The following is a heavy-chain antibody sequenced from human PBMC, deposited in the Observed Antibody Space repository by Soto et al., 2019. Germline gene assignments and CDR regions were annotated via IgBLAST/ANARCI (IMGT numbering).Heavy chain of an antibody. CDR3: ARDAYYYGSGSYYKRYGMDV. D-gene: IGHD3-10*01. CDR1: GYTFTSYG. Sequence: ASVKVSCKASGYTFTSYGISWVRQAPGQGLEWMGWISAYNGSTNYAQKLQGRVTMTTDTSTSTAYMELRSLRSDDTAVYYCARDAYYYGSGSYYKRYGMDVWGQGTTVTVSS. J-gene: IGHJ6*02. V-gene: IGHV1-18*01. CDR2: ISAYNGST.